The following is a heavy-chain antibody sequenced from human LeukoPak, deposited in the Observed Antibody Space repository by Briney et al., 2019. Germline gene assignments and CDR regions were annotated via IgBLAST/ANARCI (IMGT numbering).Heavy chain of an antibody. CDR2: INPNSGGT. CDR3: AIRGYGDYWYYFDY. Sequence: GASVKVSCKASGYTVTGYYMHCVRQSPGQGLEWMGWINPNSGGTNYAQKFQGRVTMTRDTSISTTYMELSSLRSDDTAVYYCAIRGYGDYWYYFDYWGQGTLVTVS. D-gene: IGHD4-17*01. V-gene: IGHV1-2*02. J-gene: IGHJ4*02. CDR1: GYTVTGYY.